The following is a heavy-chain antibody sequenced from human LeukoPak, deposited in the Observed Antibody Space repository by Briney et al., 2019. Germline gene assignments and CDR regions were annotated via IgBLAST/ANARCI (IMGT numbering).Heavy chain of an antibody. CDR1: GFIFANYA. CDR3: AKDVSPGSGTYFYRH. D-gene: IGHD1-26*01. J-gene: IGHJ1*01. V-gene: IGHV3-23*01. Sequence: GGSLRLSCATSGFIFANYAMTWVRQVPGKGLEWVPAISSSGGGTYYADSVKGRFTISRDNSKNTLYLQMGSLTVEDTAIYYCAKDVSPGSGTYFYRHWGQGTLVTVSS. CDR2: ISSSGGGT.